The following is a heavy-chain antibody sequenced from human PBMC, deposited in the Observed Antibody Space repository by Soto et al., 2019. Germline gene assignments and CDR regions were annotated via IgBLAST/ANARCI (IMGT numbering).Heavy chain of an antibody. CDR3: ARVGQGRYYFDY. CDR2: INGDGSTT. V-gene: IGHV3-74*01. Sequence: EVHLVESGGGSVQPGGSLKLSCAGSGFAFSSYWIHWVRQVPGKGLVWVSRINGDGSTTSYADSVRGRFTISRDNAKITLYLQLNSLRAEDTAFYYCARVGQGRYYFDYWGQGTLVTVSS. CDR1: GFAFSSYW. J-gene: IGHJ4*02.